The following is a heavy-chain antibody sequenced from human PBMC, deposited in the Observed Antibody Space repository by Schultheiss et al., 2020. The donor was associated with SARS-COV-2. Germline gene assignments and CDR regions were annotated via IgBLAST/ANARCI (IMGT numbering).Heavy chain of an antibody. CDR3: ARRTANHIWPYYYYGMDV. V-gene: IGHV4-61*08. CDR2: IYYSGST. J-gene: IGHJ6*02. Sequence: SETLSLTCTVSGGSISSGGYYWSWIRQHPGKGLEWIGYIYYSGSTNYNPSLKSRVTISVDTSKNQFSLKLNSMTAADTAVYYCARRTANHIWPYYYYGMDVRGQGTTVGVA. D-gene: IGHD1-14*01. CDR1: GGSISSGGYY.